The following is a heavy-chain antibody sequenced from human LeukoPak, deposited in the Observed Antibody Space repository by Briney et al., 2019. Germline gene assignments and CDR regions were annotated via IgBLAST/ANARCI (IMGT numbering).Heavy chain of an antibody. D-gene: IGHD3-16*02. J-gene: IGHJ4*02. CDR3: AKDRYDYVWGSYRYSFDY. CDR2: ISGSGGST. V-gene: IGHV3-23*01. CDR1: GFTFSSYA. Sequence: GGSLRLSCAASGFTFSSYAMSWARQAPGKGLEWVSAISGSGGSTYYADSVKGRFTISRDNSKNTLYLQMNSLRAEDTAVYYCAKDRYDYVWGSYRYSFDYWGQGTLVTVSS.